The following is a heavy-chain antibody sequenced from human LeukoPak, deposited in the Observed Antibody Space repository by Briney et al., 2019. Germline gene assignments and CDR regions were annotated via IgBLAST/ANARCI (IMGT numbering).Heavy chain of an antibody. CDR1: GFTFSDYY. V-gene: IGHV3-11*05. CDR2: ISSSSSYT. J-gene: IGHJ4*02. CDR3: ARACSGGSCYPGY. D-gene: IGHD2-15*01. Sequence: GGSLRLSCAASGFTFSDYYMSWIRQAPGKGLEWVSYISSSSSYTNYADSVKGRLTISRDNAKNSLYLQMNSLRAEDTAVYYCARACSGGSCYPGYWGQGTLVTVSS.